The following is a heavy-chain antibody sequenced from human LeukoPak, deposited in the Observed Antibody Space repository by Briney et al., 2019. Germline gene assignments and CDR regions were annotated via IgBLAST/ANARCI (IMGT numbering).Heavy chain of an antibody. CDR2: ISSSSSYI. D-gene: IGHD3-22*01. Sequence: GGSLRLSCAASGFTFSSYSMNWVRQAPGKGLEWVSSISSSSSYIYYADSVKGRFTISRDNAKNSLYLQMNSLRAEDTAVYYCARGGPYYYDSGGSRHGDFDYWGQGTLVTVSS. CDR3: ARGGPYYYDSGGSRHGDFDY. V-gene: IGHV3-21*01. CDR1: GFTFSSYS. J-gene: IGHJ4*02.